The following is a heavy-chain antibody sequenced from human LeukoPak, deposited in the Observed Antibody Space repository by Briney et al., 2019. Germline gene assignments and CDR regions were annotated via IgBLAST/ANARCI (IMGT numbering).Heavy chain of an antibody. CDR3: AREQPNYYDSSGYQNWFDP. V-gene: IGHV3-23*01. J-gene: IGHJ5*02. D-gene: IGHD3-22*01. Sequence: GGSLRLSCAASGFTFSSSAMSWVRQAPGKGLEWVSSISGSGGSTYYADSVKGRFTISRDNSKNTLYLQMNSLRAEDTAVYYCAREQPNYYDSSGYQNWFDPWGQGTLVTVSS. CDR2: ISGSGGST. CDR1: GFTFSSSA.